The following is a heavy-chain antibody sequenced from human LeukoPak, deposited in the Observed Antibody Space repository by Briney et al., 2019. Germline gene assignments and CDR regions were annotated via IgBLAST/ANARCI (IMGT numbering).Heavy chain of an antibody. D-gene: IGHD3-22*01. CDR1: GFAFTNYW. V-gene: IGHV3-7*04. CDR2: IKEDGSEK. CDR3: ARVKLRGGLSSD. Sequence: GGSLRLSCVASGFAFTNYWMSWVRQAPGKGLEWVANIKEDGSEKYYVDSLKGRFTISRDNAKNSLYLQMNNLRAEDTAVYYCARVKLRGGLSSDWGQGTLVTVSS. J-gene: IGHJ4*02.